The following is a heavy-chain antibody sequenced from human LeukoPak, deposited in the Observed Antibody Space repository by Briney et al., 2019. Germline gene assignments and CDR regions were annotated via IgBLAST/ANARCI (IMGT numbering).Heavy chain of an antibody. CDR1: GGSISSSSSY. J-gene: IGHJ5*02. Sequence: SETLSLTCTVSGGSISSSSSYWGWIRQPPGKGLEWIGSAYLTGSTNYNPSLKTRVTVSLDTSKNQFSLRLTSVTAADTAVYYCAKPGHSYYYTPGDFSWGQGTLVTVSS. CDR2: AYLTGST. CDR3: AKPGHSYYYTPGDFS. V-gene: IGHV4-39*01. D-gene: IGHD3-22*01.